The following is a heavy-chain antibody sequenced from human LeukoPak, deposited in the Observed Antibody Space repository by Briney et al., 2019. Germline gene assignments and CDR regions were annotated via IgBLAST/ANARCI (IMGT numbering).Heavy chain of an antibody. Sequence: GASVKVSCKASGYTFTSYYMHWVQQAPGQGLEWMGIINPSGGSTSYAQKFQGRVTMTRDTSTSTVYMELSSLRSEDTAVYYCARVEAAGKVKGRWFDPWGQGTLVTVSS. J-gene: IGHJ5*02. CDR1: GYTFTSYY. D-gene: IGHD6-13*01. CDR2: INPSGGST. V-gene: IGHV1-46*01. CDR3: ARVEAAGKVKGRWFDP.